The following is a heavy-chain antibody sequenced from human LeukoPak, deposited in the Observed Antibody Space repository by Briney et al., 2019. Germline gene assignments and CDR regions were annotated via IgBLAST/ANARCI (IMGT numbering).Heavy chain of an antibody. CDR1: VYTFTRYY. V-gene: IGHV1-2*02. CDR2: INPNSGGT. D-gene: IGHD6-19*01. Sequence: ASVTVSCKSSVYTFTRYYMHWVRQAPAQGLEWMGWINPNSGGTNYAQKFQGRVTMTRDTSISTAYMELSRLRSDDTAVYYCARGPSSGRSNFPHNWGQGTLVTVSS. J-gene: IGHJ4*02. CDR3: ARGPSSGRSNFPHN.